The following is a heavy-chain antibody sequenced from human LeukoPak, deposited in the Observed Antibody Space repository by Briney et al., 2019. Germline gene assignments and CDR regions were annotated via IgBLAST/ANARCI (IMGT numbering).Heavy chain of an antibody. CDR3: ARSSGWYVGEFGY. V-gene: IGHV4-39*01. J-gene: IGHJ4*02. CDR2: IHYSGST. Sequence: SETLSLTCTVSGGSISSSSYYWGWIRQPPGKGLEWIGSIHYSGSTYYNPSLMSRVTISVDTSKNQFSLKLSSVTAADTAVYYCARSSGWYVGEFGYWGQGTLVTVSS. CDR1: GGSISSSSYY. D-gene: IGHD6-19*01.